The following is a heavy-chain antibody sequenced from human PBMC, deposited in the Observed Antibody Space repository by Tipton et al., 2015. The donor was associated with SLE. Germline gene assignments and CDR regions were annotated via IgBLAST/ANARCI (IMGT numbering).Heavy chain of an antibody. D-gene: IGHD4-17*01. CDR3: ARRAVTNNWYFDL. J-gene: IGHJ2*01. Sequence: GSLRLSCVASGFTFSSYAMGWVRQAPGKGLEWVSVIYVGGDTYYGDFVKGRFTISRDNSKNTLYLQLNGLRPEDTALYFCARRAVTNNWYFDLWGRGTLVTVSS. V-gene: IGHV3-23*03. CDR1: GFTFSSYA. CDR2: IYVGGDT.